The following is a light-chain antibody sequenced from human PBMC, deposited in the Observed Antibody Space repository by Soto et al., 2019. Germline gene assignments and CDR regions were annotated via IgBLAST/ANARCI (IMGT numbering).Light chain of an antibody. Sequence: QSVLTQPASVSGSPGQSITISCTGTNNDVGSSNLVSWYQQDPGKAPKLMIYEGSKRPSGISNRFSGSKSGNTASLTISGLQAEDEADYYCCSYAGSDSVVFGGGIKLTVL. V-gene: IGLV2-23*01. CDR3: CSYAGSDSVV. CDR1: NNDVGSSNL. CDR2: EGS. J-gene: IGLJ2*01.